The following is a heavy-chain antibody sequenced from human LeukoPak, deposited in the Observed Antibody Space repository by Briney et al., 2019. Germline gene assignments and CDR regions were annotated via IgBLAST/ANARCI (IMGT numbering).Heavy chain of an antibody. Sequence: GGSLRLSCAASGFTFSSYAMSWVRQAPGKGLEWVSGISRNGGSTYYADPVKGRFTLSRDNSKNTLYLQMNSLRAEDTAVYYCARDLLWFGEFRREHAFDIWGQGTMVTVSS. CDR3: ARDLLWFGEFRREHAFDI. D-gene: IGHD3-10*01. J-gene: IGHJ3*02. CDR2: ISRNGGST. V-gene: IGHV3-23*01. CDR1: GFTFSSYA.